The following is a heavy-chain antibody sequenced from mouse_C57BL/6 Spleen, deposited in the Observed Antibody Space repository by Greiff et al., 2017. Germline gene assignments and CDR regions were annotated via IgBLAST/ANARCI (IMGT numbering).Heavy chain of an antibody. D-gene: IGHD1-1*01. CDR1: GYSITSDY. CDR3: ARGENTTSSGRDAMDY. V-gene: IGHV3-8*01. Sequence: VQLKESGPGLAKPSQTLSLTCSVTGYSITSDYWNWIRKFPGNKLEYMGYISYSGSTYYNPSLKSRLSITRDTSKSQYYLKLNAVTTEDTATDYCARGENTTSSGRDAMDYWGQGTSVTVSS. J-gene: IGHJ4*01. CDR2: ISYSGST.